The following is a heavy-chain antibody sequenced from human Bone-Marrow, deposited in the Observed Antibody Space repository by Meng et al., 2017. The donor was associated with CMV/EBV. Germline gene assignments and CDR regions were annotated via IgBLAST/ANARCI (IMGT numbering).Heavy chain of an antibody. CDR2: IYYSGST. V-gene: IGHV4-39*07. J-gene: IGHJ5*02. CDR1: GGSISSSSYY. CDR3: ARDNAVGATTGFDP. D-gene: IGHD1-26*01. Sequence: SETLSLTCTVSGGSISSSSYYWGWIRQPPGKGLEWIGSIYYSGSTYYNPSLKSRVTISVDTSKNQFSLKLSSVTAADTAMYYCARDNAVGATTGFDPWGQGTLVTVSS.